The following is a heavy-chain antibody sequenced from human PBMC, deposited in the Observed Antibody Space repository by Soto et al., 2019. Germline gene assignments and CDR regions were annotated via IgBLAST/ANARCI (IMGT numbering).Heavy chain of an antibody. CDR2: ISGSGGYT. CDR3: AKDQWANNDYRDPFDH. J-gene: IGHJ4*02. V-gene: IGHV3-23*01. D-gene: IGHD4-17*01. Sequence: EVQLLDSGGGLVQPGGSLRLSCAASGFTFSNYAMSWVRQAPGKGLERVSVISGSGGYTDYADSVKGRFTISRDNSRNTVYLQMNSLRAEDTAIYYCAKDQWANNDYRDPFDHWGQGTLVTVSS. CDR1: GFTFSNYA.